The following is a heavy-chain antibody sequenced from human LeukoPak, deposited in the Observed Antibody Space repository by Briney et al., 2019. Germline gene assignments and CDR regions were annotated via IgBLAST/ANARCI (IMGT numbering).Heavy chain of an antibody. Sequence: ASVKVSCKASGYTFTGYYMHWVRQAPGQGLEWMGRINPNNGGTNYAQKFQGRVTMTGDTSISTAYMELSSLRSDDTAVYYCTRESGSYHGNDYWGQGTLVTVSS. D-gene: IGHD1-26*01. CDR3: TRESGSYHGNDY. J-gene: IGHJ4*02. CDR2: INPNNGGT. V-gene: IGHV1-2*06. CDR1: GYTFTGYY.